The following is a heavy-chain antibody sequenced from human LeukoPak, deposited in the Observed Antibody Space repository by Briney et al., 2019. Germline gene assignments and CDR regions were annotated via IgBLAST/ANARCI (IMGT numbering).Heavy chain of an antibody. CDR2: INAGNGNT. Sequence: ASVKVSCKASGYTFINFAINWGRQAPGQRPEWMGWINAGNGNTKYSQKFQGRVTITRDTSASTAYMELSSLRSEDTAVYYCAREEQWLVLPPDYWGQGTLVTVSS. CDR3: AREEQWLVLPPDY. V-gene: IGHV1-3*01. CDR1: GYTFINFA. D-gene: IGHD6-19*01. J-gene: IGHJ4*02.